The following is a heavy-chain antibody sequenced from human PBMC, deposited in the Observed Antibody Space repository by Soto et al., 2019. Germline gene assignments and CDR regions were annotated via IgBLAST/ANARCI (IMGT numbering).Heavy chain of an antibody. Sequence: QLQLQESGPGLVKPSETLSLTCTVSGGSISSSSYYWGWIRQPPGKGLEWIGSIYYSGSTYYNPSLKSRVTISVDTSKNQFSLKLSSVTVADTAVYYCARQTEVITPFDYWGQGTLVTVSS. CDR3: ARQTEVITPFDY. CDR2: IYYSGST. D-gene: IGHD3-22*01. CDR1: GGSISSSSYY. J-gene: IGHJ4*02. V-gene: IGHV4-39*01.